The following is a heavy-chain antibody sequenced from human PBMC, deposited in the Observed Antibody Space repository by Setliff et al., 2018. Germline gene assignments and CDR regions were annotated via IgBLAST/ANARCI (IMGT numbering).Heavy chain of an antibody. CDR1: GFTFNKHW. V-gene: IGHV3-7*03. CDR3: TTRYHNPGGGYMAVFDF. Sequence: GGSLRLSCTASGFTFNKHWMTWVRQAPGKGLEWVANIKQDGSEEYYVDSVRGRFTISRDNAHNSLYLQMNNLRVEDTAVYYCTTRYHNPGGGYMAVFDFWGQGSLVTVSS. CDR2: IKQDGSEE. D-gene: IGHD5-12*01. J-gene: IGHJ4*02.